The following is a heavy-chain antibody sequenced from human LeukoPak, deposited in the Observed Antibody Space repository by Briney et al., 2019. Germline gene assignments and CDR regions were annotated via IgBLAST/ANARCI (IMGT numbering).Heavy chain of an antibody. D-gene: IGHD4-11*01. Sequence: PSETLSLTCTVSGGSISSSSYYWGWIRQPPGKGLEWIGSVYYNGDTYYTPSLKSRARTSIDTSRNQFSLELTSMTAADVAIYYCARQKAYSDYVSDWGQGTLVTVSS. CDR2: VYYNGDT. V-gene: IGHV4-39*01. CDR1: GGSISSSSYY. CDR3: ARQKAYSDYVSD. J-gene: IGHJ4*02.